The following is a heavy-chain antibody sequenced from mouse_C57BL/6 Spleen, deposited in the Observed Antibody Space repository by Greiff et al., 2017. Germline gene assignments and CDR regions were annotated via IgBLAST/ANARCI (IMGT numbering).Heavy chain of an antibody. CDR2: ISDGGSYT. D-gene: IGHD5-5*01. Sequence: EVNVVESGGGLVKPGGSLKLSCAASGFTFSSYAMSWVRQTPEKRLEWVATISDGGSYTYYPDNVKGRFTISRDKAKNDLYLQKSHLKSEDTAMYYCARETTLDYFDYWGQGTTLTVSS. V-gene: IGHV5-4*01. J-gene: IGHJ2*01. CDR3: ARETTLDYFDY. CDR1: GFTFSSYA.